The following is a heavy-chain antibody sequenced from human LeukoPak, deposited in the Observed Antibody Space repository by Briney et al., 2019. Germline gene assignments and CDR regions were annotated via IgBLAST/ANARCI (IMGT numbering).Heavy chain of an antibody. V-gene: IGHV3-30*02. CDR1: GFTFSNYG. Sequence: PGGSLRLSCAASGFTFSNYGMHWVRQAPGKGLEWVVFIPYDGSNKYYADSLQGRLTISRDNSMNTLYLQMSSLRAEDTARYYCAKDICGGNCYPHGGYWGQGTLVTVSS. D-gene: IGHD2-21*01. CDR3: AKDICGGNCYPHGGY. J-gene: IGHJ4*02. CDR2: IPYDGSNK.